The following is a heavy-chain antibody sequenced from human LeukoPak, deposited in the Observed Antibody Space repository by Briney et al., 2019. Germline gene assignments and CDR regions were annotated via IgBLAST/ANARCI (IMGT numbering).Heavy chain of an antibody. V-gene: IGHV3-23*01. CDR1: GFTFSSYA. CDR3: AARGASYYFDY. D-gene: IGHD1-26*01. CDR2: ISGSGGST. Sequence: GGSLRLSCAASGFTFSSYAMSWVRQAPGKGLEWVSAISGSGGSTYYADSVKDRFTISRDNSKNTLYLQMNSLRAEDTALYYCAARGASYYFDYWGQGTLVTVSS. J-gene: IGHJ4*02.